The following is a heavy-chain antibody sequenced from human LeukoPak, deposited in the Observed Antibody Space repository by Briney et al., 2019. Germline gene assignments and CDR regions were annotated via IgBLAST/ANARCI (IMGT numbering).Heavy chain of an antibody. D-gene: IGHD6-19*01. CDR3: ARAGYSSGWYYFDY. J-gene: IGHJ4*02. V-gene: IGHV3-74*01. Sequence: GGSLRLSCAASGFTFSDTWMHWVRQAPGEGLVWVSRIRSDGSDTRYAESVKGRFTTSRDNAKNTLYLQMNSLRAEDTAVYYCARAGYSSGWYYFDYWGQGSLVTVSS. CDR1: GFTFSDTW. CDR2: IRSDGSDT.